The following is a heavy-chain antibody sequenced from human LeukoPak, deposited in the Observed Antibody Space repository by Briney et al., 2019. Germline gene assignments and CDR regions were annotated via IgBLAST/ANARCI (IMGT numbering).Heavy chain of an antibody. D-gene: IGHD3-10*01. Sequence: GGSLRLSCAASGFTFSSYWMSWVRQAPGKGLEWVANIKQDGSEKYYVDSVKGRFTISRDNAKNSLYLQMNSLRAEDTAVYYCARLTSPTMVRGAITYWGQGTLVTVSS. CDR1: GFTFSSYW. V-gene: IGHV3-7*01. CDR3: ARLTSPTMVRGAITY. J-gene: IGHJ4*02. CDR2: IKQDGSEK.